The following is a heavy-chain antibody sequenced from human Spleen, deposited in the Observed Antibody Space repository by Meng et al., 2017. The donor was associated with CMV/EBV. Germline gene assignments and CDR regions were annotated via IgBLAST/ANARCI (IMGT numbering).Heavy chain of an antibody. J-gene: IGHJ4*02. D-gene: IGHD1-26*01. CDR3: ARGGGDGSYFFDY. V-gene: IGHV4-30-4*01. CDR1: GGSISSGDYY. Sequence: TVSGGSISSGDYYWSWIRQPPGKGLEWIGYIYYSGSTYYNPSLKSRVTISVDTSKNQFSLKLSSVTAADTAVYYCARGGGDGSYFFDYWGQGTLVTVSS. CDR2: IYYSGST.